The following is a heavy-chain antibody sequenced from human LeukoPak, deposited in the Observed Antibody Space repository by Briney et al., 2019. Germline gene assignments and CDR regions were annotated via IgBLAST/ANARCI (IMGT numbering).Heavy chain of an antibody. V-gene: IGHV3-9*01. CDR3: ARDGSSWYRYMDV. J-gene: IGHJ6*03. CDR2: ISWNSGSI. Sequence: GGSLRLSCAASGFTFDDYAMHWVRQAPGKGLEWVSGISWNSGSIGYADSVKGRFTISRDNAKNSLYLQMNSLRAEDTAVYYCARDGSSWYRYMDVWGKGTTVTVSS. CDR1: GFTFDDYA. D-gene: IGHD6-13*01.